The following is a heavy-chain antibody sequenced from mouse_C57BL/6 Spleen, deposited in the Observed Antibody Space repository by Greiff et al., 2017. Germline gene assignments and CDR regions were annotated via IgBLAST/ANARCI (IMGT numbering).Heavy chain of an antibody. CDR2: IDPETGGT. CDR1: GYTFTDYE. V-gene: IGHV1-15*01. D-gene: IGHD2-4*01. J-gene: IGHJ2*01. CDR3: TRRRLPYCDY. Sequence: SGAELVRPGASVTLSCKASGYTFTDYEMHWVKQTPVHGLEWIGAIDPETGGTAYNQKFKGKAILTADKSSSTAYMELRSLTSEDSAVYYCTRRRLPYCDYWGQGTTLTVSS.